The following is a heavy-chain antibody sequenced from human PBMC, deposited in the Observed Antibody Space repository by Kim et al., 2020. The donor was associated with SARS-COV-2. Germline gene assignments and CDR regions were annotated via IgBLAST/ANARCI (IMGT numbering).Heavy chain of an antibody. CDR3: ASRPRRGDLDY. V-gene: IGHV4-31*02. Sequence: TYYNPSLKSRVTISVDTSKNQFSLKLSSVTAADTAVYYCASRPRRGDLDYWGQGTLVTVSS. J-gene: IGHJ4*02. CDR2: T. D-gene: IGHD2-21*02.